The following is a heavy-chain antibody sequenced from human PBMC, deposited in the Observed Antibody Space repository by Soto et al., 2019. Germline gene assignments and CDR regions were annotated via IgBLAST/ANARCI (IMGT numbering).Heavy chain of an antibody. Sequence: GGSLRLSCTASGFTFSNYEMTWVRQAPGKGLEWVSYLSTSGSTMYYADSVKGRFTISRDNAKNSLFLQMNSLRAEDTAVYYGGRENSPAGLDVWGQGTTVTVSS. CDR1: GFTFSNYE. D-gene: IGHD6-13*01. CDR3: GRENSPAGLDV. CDR2: LSTSGSTM. J-gene: IGHJ6*02. V-gene: IGHV3-48*03.